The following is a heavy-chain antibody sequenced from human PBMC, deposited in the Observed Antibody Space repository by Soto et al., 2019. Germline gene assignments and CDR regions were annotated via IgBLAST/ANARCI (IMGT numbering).Heavy chain of an antibody. J-gene: IGHJ5*02. CDR3: ARDPSIAVRRVRSRDRDGVRYNWFDP. CDR1: GGTFSSYA. V-gene: IGHV1-69*13. CDR2: IIPIFGTA. D-gene: IGHD6-6*01. Sequence: ASVKVSCKASGGTFSSYAISWVRQAPGQGLEWMGGIIPIFGTANYAQKFQGRVTITADESTSTAYMELSSLRSEDTAVYYCARDPSIAVRRVRSRDRDGVRYNWFDPWGQGTLVTVSS.